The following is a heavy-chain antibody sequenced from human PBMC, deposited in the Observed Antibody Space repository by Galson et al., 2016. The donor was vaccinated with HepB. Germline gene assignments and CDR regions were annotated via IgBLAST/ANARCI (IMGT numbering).Heavy chain of an antibody. V-gene: IGHV6-1*01. CDR2: TYYRSKWYN. J-gene: IGHJ4*02. Sequence: CAISGDSVSSNSAAWHWIRHSPSRGLEWLGRTYYRSKWYNDYTVSVKGRITINPDTSKNQFSLQLNSVTPEDTAVYYCARQYGTYFAYWGRGTLVTVSP. CDR3: ARQYGTYFAY. D-gene: IGHD2-2*01. CDR1: GDSVSSNSAA.